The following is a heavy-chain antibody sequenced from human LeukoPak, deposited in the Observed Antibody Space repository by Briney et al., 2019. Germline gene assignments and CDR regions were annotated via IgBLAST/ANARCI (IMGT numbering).Heavy chain of an antibody. V-gene: IGHV1-3*01. CDR3: AKEKATMVRGVIISPSFDY. CDR2: INVGNGNT. CDR1: GYTFTNYV. Sequence: GASVKVSCKASGYTFTNYVMHWVRQAPGQRLEWMGWINVGNGNTRYSQKFQGRVTITRDTSANTAYMELSSLRSEDTAVYYCAKEKATMVRGVIISPSFDYWGQGTLVTVSS. J-gene: IGHJ4*02. D-gene: IGHD3-10*01.